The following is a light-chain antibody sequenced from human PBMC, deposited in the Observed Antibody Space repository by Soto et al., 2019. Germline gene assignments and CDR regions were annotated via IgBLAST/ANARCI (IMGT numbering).Light chain of an antibody. CDR3: QQYGSSPRT. CDR1: QSVSSNY. J-gene: IGKJ1*01. CDR2: GAS. V-gene: IGKV3-20*01. Sequence: EIVLTQSPGTLSLSPGERATLSCRASQSVSSNYLAWYQQKPGQAPRLLIHGASSRATGIPDRFSGSGSGTDFTITISRLEPEDFAVYYCQQYGSSPRTFGQGTRVEIK.